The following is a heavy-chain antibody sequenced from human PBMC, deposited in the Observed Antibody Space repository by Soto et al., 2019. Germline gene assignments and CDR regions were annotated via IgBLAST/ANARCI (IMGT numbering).Heavy chain of an antibody. Sequence: ASVKVSCKVSGYTLTELSMHWVRQAPGKGLEWMGGFDPEDGETIYAQKFQGRVTMTEDTSTDTAYMELSRLRPEDTAVYYCATTGGAAAFTPFDYSGQGTFLTVSS. CDR3: ATTGGAAAFTPFDY. V-gene: IGHV1-24*01. CDR1: GYTLTELS. CDR2: FDPEDGET. D-gene: IGHD6-13*01. J-gene: IGHJ4*02.